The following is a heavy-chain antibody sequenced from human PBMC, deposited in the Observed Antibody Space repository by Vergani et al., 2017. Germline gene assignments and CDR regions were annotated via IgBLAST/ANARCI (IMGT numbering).Heavy chain of an antibody. D-gene: IGHD4-17*01. CDR2: ISPYNGNT. V-gene: IGHV1-18*01. Sequence: QVQLVQSGAEVKKPGASVKVSCKASGGTFSSYAISWVRQAPGQGLELVGWISPYNGNTNYAQKFQGRVTMTTDISTTTAYMELRSLRSDDTAVYYCARRLDTNKRIDYGDYSGANDYWGQGTLVTVSS. J-gene: IGHJ4*02. CDR1: GGTFSSYA. CDR3: ARRLDTNKRIDYGDYSGANDY.